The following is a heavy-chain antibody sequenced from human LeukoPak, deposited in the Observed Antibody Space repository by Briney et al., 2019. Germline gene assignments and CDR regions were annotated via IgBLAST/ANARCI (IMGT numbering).Heavy chain of an antibody. J-gene: IGHJ6*04. V-gene: IGHV1-3*01. CDR3: AREATGDYYYGMDV. CDR1: GYTFTSYA. CDR2: INAGNGDT. D-gene: IGHD5-12*01. Sequence: GASVKVSCKASGYTFTSYAKHWVRQAPGQRLEWMGWINAGNGDTKYSQKFQGRVTITRDTSASTAYMELSSLRSEDTAVYYCAREATGDYYYGMDVWGKGTTVTVSS.